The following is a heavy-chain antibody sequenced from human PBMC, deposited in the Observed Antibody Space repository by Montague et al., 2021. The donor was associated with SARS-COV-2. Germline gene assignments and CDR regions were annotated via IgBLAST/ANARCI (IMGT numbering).Heavy chain of an antibody. CDR3: ARGRFYYDSGELGS. CDR2: IHASGIS. V-gene: IGHV4-4*07. J-gene: IGHJ5*02. Sequence: SETLSLTCTVSGGSTNNYYWSWIRQPAGTGLELMWRIHASGISTYNPSLETRVTMSVDTSKNKFSLKLSSVTAADTAVYYCARGRFYYDSGELGSWGQGTLVTVSS. D-gene: IGHD3-22*01. CDR1: GGSTNNYY.